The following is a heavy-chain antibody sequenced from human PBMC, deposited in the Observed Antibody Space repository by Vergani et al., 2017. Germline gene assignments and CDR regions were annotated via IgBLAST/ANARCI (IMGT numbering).Heavy chain of an antibody. D-gene: IGHD1-7*01. Sequence: EVQLVPSGAEVKKPGESLRISCKGSGYSFTSYWISWVRQMPGKGLEWMGRIDPSDSYTNYSPSFQGHVTISADKSISTAYLQWSSLKASDTAMYYCARRPNWNYGYDAFDIWGQGTMVTVSS. CDR2: IDPSDSYT. CDR3: ARRPNWNYGYDAFDI. J-gene: IGHJ3*02. CDR1: GYSFTSYW. V-gene: IGHV5-10-1*03.